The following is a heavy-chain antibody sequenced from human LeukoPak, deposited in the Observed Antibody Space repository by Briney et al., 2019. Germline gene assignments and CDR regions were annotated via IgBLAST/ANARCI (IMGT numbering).Heavy chain of an antibody. CDR1: GGSFSGYY. CDR2: INHSGST. CDR3: ARGSRYWGLDY. J-gene: IGHJ4*02. Sequence: PSETLSLTCAVYGGSFSGYYWSWIRQPPGKGLEWIGEINHSGSTNYNPSLKSRVTISVDTSKNQLSLKLSSVAAADTAVYYCARGSRYWGLDYWGQGTLVTVSS. V-gene: IGHV4-34*01. D-gene: IGHD7-27*01.